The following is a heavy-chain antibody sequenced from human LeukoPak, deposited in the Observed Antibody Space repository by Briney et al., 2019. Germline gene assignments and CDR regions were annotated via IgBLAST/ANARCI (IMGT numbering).Heavy chain of an antibody. Sequence: SETLSPTCTVSGGSISSYYWNWIRQPPGKGLEWIGYIYYTGSTKYNPSLKSQITISIDTSKNQFSLNLSSVTAADTAVYYCATQSFNTTFGVRGYMDVWGKGTTVNGSS. J-gene: IGHJ6*03. D-gene: IGHD3-3*01. CDR2: IYYTGST. CDR1: GGSISSYY. CDR3: ATQSFNTTFGVRGYMDV. V-gene: IGHV4-59*08.